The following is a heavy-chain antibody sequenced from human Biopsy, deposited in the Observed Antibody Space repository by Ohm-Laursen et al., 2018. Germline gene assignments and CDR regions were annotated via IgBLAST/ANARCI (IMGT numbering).Heavy chain of an antibody. CDR2: IDYRGST. D-gene: IGHD6-19*01. CDR1: RDSISSYY. Sequence: SETLSLTCAVSRDSISSYYWSWIRQPPGKGLEWIGYIDYRGSTKYNPSLRSRVTMSIDTSRNQFSLKLSSVTAADTAVYYCATTTMDTSGWFGNYFDSWGQGTLVTVSA. CDR3: ATTTMDTSGWFGNYFDS. J-gene: IGHJ4*02. V-gene: IGHV4-59*08.